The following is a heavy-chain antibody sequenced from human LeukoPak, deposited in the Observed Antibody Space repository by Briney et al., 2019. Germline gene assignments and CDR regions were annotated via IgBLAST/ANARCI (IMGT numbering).Heavy chain of an antibody. D-gene: IGHD1-26*01. J-gene: IGHJ4*02. CDR3: ATRIVGATSLDY. V-gene: IGHV1-18*01. CDR1: GYTFTSYG. Sequence: EASVTVSCKASGYTFTSYGISWVRQAPGQGLEWMGWISAYNGNTNYAQKLQGRVTMTTDTSTSTAYMELRSLRSDDTAVYYCATRIVGATSLDYWGQGTLVTVSS. CDR2: ISAYNGNT.